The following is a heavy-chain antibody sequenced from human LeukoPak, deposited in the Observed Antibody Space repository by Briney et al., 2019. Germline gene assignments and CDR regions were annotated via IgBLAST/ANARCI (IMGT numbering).Heavy chain of an antibody. V-gene: IGHV3-23*01. CDR2: ISGSGGST. D-gene: IGHD3-9*01. Sequence: GGSLRLSCAASGFTFSSYAMSWVRQAPGKGLEWVSAISGSGGSTYHADSVKGRFTISRDNSKNTLYLQMNSLRAEDTAVYYCARGADYDILTGYYMDVWGKGTTVTVSS. J-gene: IGHJ6*03. CDR3: ARGADYDILTGYYMDV. CDR1: GFTFSSYA.